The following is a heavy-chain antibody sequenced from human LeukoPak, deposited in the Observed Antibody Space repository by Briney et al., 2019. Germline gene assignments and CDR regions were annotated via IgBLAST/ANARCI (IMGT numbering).Heavy chain of an antibody. CDR1: GFSFSGSW. CDR3: ARGGEYNNWFDP. J-gene: IGHJ5*02. CDR2: INSDGSTT. D-gene: IGHD3-16*01. Sequence: GGSLRLSRAGSGFSFSGSWMHWVRQAPAKGLVWVSRINSDGSTTTYADSVQGRFTISRDNAKNTLYLQMNSLRAEDTAVYYRARGGEYNNWFDPWGQGTLVTVSS. V-gene: IGHV3-74*03.